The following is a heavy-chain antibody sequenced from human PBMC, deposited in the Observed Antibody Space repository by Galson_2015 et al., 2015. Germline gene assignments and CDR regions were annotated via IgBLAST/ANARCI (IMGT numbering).Heavy chain of an antibody. CDR1: GFSFRSHG. D-gene: IGHD1-7*01. Sequence: SLRLSCAASGFSFRSHGMHWVRQAPGKGLEWVAVIWNDGSNKYYADSVKDRLTISRDNSKNTLYLQMSSLRVEDTAVYYCARERHDGNYYWLDYWGQGTLVTVSS. V-gene: IGHV3-33*01. CDR3: ARERHDGNYYWLDY. CDR2: IWNDGSNK. J-gene: IGHJ4*02.